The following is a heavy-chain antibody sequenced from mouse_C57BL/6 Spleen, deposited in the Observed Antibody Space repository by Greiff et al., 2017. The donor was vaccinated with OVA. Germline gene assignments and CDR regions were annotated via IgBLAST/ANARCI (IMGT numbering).Heavy chain of an antibody. D-gene: IGHD1-1*01. CDR2: IDPSDSYT. V-gene: IGHV1-69*01. CDR3: ARRYGSSYGDYFDY. J-gene: IGHJ2*01. Sequence: QVQLQQSGAELVMPGASVKLSCKASGYTFTSYWMHWVKQRPGQGLEWIGEIDPSDSYTNYNQKFKGKSTLTVDKSSSTAYMQLSSLTSEDSAVYYSARRYGSSYGDYFDYWGQGTTLTVSS. CDR1: GYTFTSYW.